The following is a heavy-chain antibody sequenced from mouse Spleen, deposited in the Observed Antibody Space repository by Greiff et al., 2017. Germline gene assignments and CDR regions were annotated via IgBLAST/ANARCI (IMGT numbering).Heavy chain of an antibody. J-gene: IGHJ4*01. D-gene: IGHD1-2*01. CDR1: GFTFSDYY. CDR2: ISDGGSYT. V-gene: IGHV5-4*02. CDR3: ARDGVRLRGYAMDY. Sequence: DVMLVESGGGLVKPGGSLKLSCAASGFTFSDYYMYWVRQTPEKRLEWVATISDGGSYTYYPDSVKGRFTISRDNAKNNLYLQMSSLKSEDTAMYYCARDGVRLRGYAMDYWGQGTSVTVSS.